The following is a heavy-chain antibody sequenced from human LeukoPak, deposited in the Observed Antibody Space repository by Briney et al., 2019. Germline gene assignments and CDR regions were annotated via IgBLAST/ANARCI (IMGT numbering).Heavy chain of an antibody. CDR2: IYYSGST. Sequence: SETLSLTCTVSGGSISSYYWSWIRQPPGKGPEWIGYIYYSGSTNYNPSLKSRVTISVDTSKNQFSLKLSSVTAADTAVYYCARSREGEGLFDYWGQGTLVTVSS. J-gene: IGHJ4*02. CDR1: GGSISSYY. CDR3: ARSREGEGLFDY. V-gene: IGHV4-59*01. D-gene: IGHD5-24*01.